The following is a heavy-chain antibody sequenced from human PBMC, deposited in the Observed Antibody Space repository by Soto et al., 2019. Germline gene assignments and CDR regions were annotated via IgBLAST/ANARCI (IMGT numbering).Heavy chain of an antibody. CDR1: GGTFSSYA. CDR2: IIPIFGTA. Sequence: SVKVSCKASGGTFSSYAISWVRQAPGQGLEWMGGIIPIFGTANYAQKFQGRVTITADESTSTAYMELSSLRSEDTAVYYCASSYNWNYGRPYGMDVCGDVTTVTVYS. D-gene: IGHD1-7*01. V-gene: IGHV1-69*13. J-gene: IGHJ6*04. CDR3: ASSYNWNYGRPYGMDV.